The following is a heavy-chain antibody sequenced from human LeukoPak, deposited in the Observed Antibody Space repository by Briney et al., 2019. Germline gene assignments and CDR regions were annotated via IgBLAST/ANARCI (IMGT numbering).Heavy chain of an antibody. J-gene: IGHJ4*02. Sequence: PGGSLRLSCAASGFTFSSYAMSWVRQAPGKGLEWVSAISGSGGSTYYADSVKGRFTISRDNSKNTLYLQMNSLRAEDTAVYYCAKDPRYCSGGSCYSPMGYFDYWGQGTLVTVSS. D-gene: IGHD2-15*01. V-gene: IGHV3-23*01. CDR3: AKDPRYCSGGSCYSPMGYFDY. CDR1: GFTFSSYA. CDR2: ISGSGGST.